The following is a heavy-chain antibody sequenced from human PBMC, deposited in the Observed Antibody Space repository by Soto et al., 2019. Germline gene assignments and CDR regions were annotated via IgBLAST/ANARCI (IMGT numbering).Heavy chain of an antibody. Sequence: QLQLQESGSGLVKPSQTLSVICAVSGGSISSSAYSWSWIRQPPGKGLEWIGYIYHSGNTYYNPSLKSRVTISLDRSKNQFSLKLSSVTAADTAVYYCARGEVGTTTDGFDIWGQGTLVTVSS. J-gene: IGHJ3*02. V-gene: IGHV4-30-2*01. CDR1: GGSISSSAYS. D-gene: IGHD1-26*01. CDR2: IYHSGNT. CDR3: ARGEVGTTTDGFDI.